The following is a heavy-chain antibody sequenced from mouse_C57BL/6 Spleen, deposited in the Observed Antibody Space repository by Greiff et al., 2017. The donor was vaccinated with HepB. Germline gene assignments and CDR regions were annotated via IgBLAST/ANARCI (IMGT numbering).Heavy chain of an antibody. CDR2: INPNNGGT. V-gene: IGHV1-53*01. J-gene: IGHJ2*01. CDR3: ARSGAITTVDFDY. D-gene: IGHD1-1*01. Sequence: QVQLQQPGTELVKPGASVKLSCKASGYTFTSYWMHWVKQRPGQGLEWIGNINPNNGGTIYNQKFKGKATLTVDKSSSTAYMELRSLTSEDTAVYYCARSGAITTVDFDYWGQGTTLTVSS. CDR1: GYTFTSYW.